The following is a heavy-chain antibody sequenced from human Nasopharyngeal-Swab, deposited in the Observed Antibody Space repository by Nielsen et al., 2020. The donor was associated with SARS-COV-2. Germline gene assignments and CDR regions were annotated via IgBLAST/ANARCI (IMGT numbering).Heavy chain of an antibody. J-gene: IGHJ6*03. D-gene: IGHD7-27*01. CDR1: GASFSGFF. CDR3: VRVRDAGDHFSKYYIDV. V-gene: IGHV4-34*01. Sequence: SQTLSLTCGVYGASFSGFFGAWIRQPPGKGLEWLGQIDNNGDTSYNSSLESRLAISVDSSRTPLFLSLTSVTASDTAVYFCVRVRDAGDHFSKYYIDVWGKGTTVIVSS. CDR2: IDNNGDT.